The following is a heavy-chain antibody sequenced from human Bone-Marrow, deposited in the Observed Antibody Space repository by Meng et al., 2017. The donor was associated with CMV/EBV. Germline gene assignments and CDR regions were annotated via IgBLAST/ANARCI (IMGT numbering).Heavy chain of an antibody. CDR1: GGSISSYY. CDR2: IYYSGST. V-gene: IGHV4-59*12. D-gene: IGHD2-2*01. J-gene: IGHJ5*02. CDR3: AREDIVVVPAAVKGYNWFDP. Sequence: GSLRLSCTVSGGSISSYYWSWIRHPPGKGLEWIWYIYYSGSTNYNPSLKSRVTISVDTSKNQFSLKLSSVTAADTAVYYCAREDIVVVPAAVKGYNWFDPWGQGTLVTVSS.